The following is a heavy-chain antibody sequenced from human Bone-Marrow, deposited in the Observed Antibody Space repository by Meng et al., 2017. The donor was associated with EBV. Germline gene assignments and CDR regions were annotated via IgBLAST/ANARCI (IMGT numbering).Heavy chain of an antibody. J-gene: IGHJ3*02. Sequence: EVQLVGSGGGLIQPGGSLRLSCAASGFTVNSNYMSWVRQAPGKGLEWVSVIYSGGNTYYADSVKGRFTISRDNAKNSLYLQMNSLRAEDTAVYYCARELDAFDIWGQGTMVTVSS. CDR3: ARELDAFDI. V-gene: IGHV3-53*01. CDR1: GFTVNSNY. CDR2: IYSGGNT.